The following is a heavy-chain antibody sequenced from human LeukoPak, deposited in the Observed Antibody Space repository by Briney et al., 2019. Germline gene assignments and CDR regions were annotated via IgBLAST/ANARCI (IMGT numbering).Heavy chain of an antibody. Sequence: GGSLRLSCATSGFTFSSYGMHWVRQAPGKGLEWVAFIRYDGSNKYYADSVKGRFTISRDNSKNTLYLQMNSLRVEDTAVYYCARLMGGRWLQPPFDYWGQGTLVTVSS. V-gene: IGHV3-30*02. J-gene: IGHJ4*02. CDR2: IRYDGSNK. CDR1: GFTFSSYG. CDR3: ARLMGGRWLQPPFDY. D-gene: IGHD5-24*01.